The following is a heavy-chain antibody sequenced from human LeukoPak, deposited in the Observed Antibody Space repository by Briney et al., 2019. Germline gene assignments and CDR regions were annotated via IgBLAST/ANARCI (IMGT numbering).Heavy chain of an antibody. V-gene: IGHV3-74*01. CDR1: GFTFSNHW. CDR3: ARTGRGGDLDM. J-gene: IGHJ3*02. CDR2: INSDGTST. D-gene: IGHD5-24*01. Sequence: GGSLCLSCAASGFTFSNHWLHWVRQAPGKGLVWLSRINSDGTSTIYADSVKVRFTISRDNAKSTVYLQMNSLRAEDTAVYYCARTGRGGDLDMWGEGTMVTVSS.